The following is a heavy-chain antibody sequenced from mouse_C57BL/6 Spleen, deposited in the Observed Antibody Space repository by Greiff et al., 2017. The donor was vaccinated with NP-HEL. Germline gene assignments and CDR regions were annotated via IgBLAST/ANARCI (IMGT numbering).Heavy chain of an antibody. CDR1: GFTFSDAW. CDR2: IRNKANNHAT. J-gene: IGHJ1*03. CDR3: TRSRTGTGWYFDV. Sequence: EVKVVESGGGLVQPGGSMKLSCAASGFTFSDAWMDWVRQSPEKGLEWVAEIRNKANNHATYYAESVKGRFTISRDDSKSSVYLQMNSLRAEDTGIYYCTRSRTGTGWYFDVWGTGTTVTVSS. D-gene: IGHD4-1*01. V-gene: IGHV6-6*01.